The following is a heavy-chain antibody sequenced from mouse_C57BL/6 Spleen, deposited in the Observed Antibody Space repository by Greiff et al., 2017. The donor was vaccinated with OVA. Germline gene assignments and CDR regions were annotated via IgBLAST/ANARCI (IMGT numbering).Heavy chain of an antibody. D-gene: IGHD3-2*02. CDR1: GYAFSSSW. Sequence: VKLQESGPELVKPGASVKISCKASGYAFSSSWMNWVKQRPGKGLEWIGRIYPGDGDTNYNGKFKGKATLTADKSSSTAYMQLSSLTSEDSAVYFWAKTAQASWFAYWGQGTLVTVSA. CDR3: AKTAQASWFAY. CDR2: IYPGDGDT. J-gene: IGHJ3*01. V-gene: IGHV1-82*01.